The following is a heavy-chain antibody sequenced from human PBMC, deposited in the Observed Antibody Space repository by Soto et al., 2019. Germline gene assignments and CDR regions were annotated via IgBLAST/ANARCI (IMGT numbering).Heavy chain of an antibody. D-gene: IGHD3-9*01. CDR1: GGSISSSSYY. CDR3: AREPQSSPTGDYYDILTGYCFDY. Sequence: SETLSLTCTVSGGSISSSSYYWGWIRQPPGKGLEWIGSIYYSGSTYYNPSLKSRVTISVDTSKNQFSLKLSSVTAADTAVYYCAREPQSSPTGDYYDILTGYCFDYWGQGTLVTVSS. CDR2: IYYSGST. J-gene: IGHJ4*02. V-gene: IGHV4-39*02.